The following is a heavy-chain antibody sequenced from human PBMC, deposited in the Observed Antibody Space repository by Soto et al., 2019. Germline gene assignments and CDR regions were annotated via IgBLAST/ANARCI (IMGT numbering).Heavy chain of an antibody. Sequence: GASVKVSCRAPGGTFSSYAISWVRQAPGQGLEWMGGIIPIFGTANYAQKFQGRVTITADESTSTAYMELSSLRSEDTAVYYCARDRGVYFDYWGQGTLVTVSS. D-gene: IGHD3-10*01. CDR1: GGTFSSYA. V-gene: IGHV1-69*13. CDR2: IIPIFGTA. CDR3: ARDRGVYFDY. J-gene: IGHJ4*02.